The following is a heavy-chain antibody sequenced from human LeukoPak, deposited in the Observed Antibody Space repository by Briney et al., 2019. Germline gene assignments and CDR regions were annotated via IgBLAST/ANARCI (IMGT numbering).Heavy chain of an antibody. CDR1: GVSINHFY. J-gene: IGHJ4*02. CDR2: IYHSGTT. D-gene: IGHD1-26*01. Sequence: SETLSLTCNVSGVSINHFYWSWIRQPPGKGLEWIGYIYHSGTTNYSPPLKSRVTMSLDTSTSQFSLKVNSVTAADTAVYYCAREKRVVGAPHFDSWGQGTLVTVSS. CDR3: AREKRVVGAPHFDS. V-gene: IGHV4-59*01.